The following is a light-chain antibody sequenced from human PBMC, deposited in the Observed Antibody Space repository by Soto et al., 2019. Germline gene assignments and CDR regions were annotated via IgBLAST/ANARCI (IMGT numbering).Light chain of an antibody. J-gene: IGKJ1*01. CDR2: AAS. Sequence: EIVLTQAPGTLSSSPGERATLSCRASQRVSSTYLAWYQQKPGQAPRLLISAASNRSTGIPDRFSGSGSGTDFALTISRLEPEDFAVYYCQQYGSSSWPFGQGTRVEI. CDR1: QRVSSTY. V-gene: IGKV3-20*01. CDR3: QQYGSSSWP.